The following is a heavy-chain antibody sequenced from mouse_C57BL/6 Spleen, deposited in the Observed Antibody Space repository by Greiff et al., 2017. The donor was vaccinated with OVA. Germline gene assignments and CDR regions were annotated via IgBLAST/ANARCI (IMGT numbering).Heavy chain of an antibody. CDR3: ARWGYYGSIYTMDY. V-gene: IGHV1-69*01. CDR2: IDPSDSYT. J-gene: IGHJ4*01. D-gene: IGHD1-1*01. CDR1: GYTFTSYW. Sequence: QVQLQQPGAELVMPGASVKLSCKASGYTFTSYWMHWVKQRPGQGLEWIGEIDPSDSYTNYNQKFKGKSTLTVDKSSSTAYMQLSSLTSEDSAVSYCARWGYYGSIYTMDYRGQGTSVTVSS.